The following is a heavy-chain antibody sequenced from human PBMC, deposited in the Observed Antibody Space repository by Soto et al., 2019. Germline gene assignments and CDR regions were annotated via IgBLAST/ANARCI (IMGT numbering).Heavy chain of an antibody. D-gene: IGHD6-13*01. V-gene: IGHV4-59*08. Sequence: SETLSLTCTVSGDSISSYYWSWIRQPPGKGLEWIGYIYSSGSTNYNPSLESRVTISVDTSKNQFSLKLSSVTAADTAVYYCARTGHYNSSPFDYWGLGALVTVSS. CDR1: GDSISSYY. CDR2: IYSSGST. CDR3: ARTGHYNSSPFDY. J-gene: IGHJ4*02.